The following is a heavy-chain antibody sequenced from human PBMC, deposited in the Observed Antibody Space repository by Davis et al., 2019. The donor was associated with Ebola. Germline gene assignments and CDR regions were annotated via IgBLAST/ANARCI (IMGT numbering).Heavy chain of an antibody. CDR3: AKDLGYCSSTSCSPLGDY. Sequence: GGSLRLSCAASGFTFSSYGMHWVRQAPGKGLEWVAFIRYDGSNKYYADSVKGRFTISRDNSKNTLYLQMNSLRAEDTAVYYCAKDLGYCSSTSCSPLGDYWGQGTLVTVSS. D-gene: IGHD2-2*01. V-gene: IGHV3-30*02. J-gene: IGHJ4*02. CDR2: IRYDGSNK. CDR1: GFTFSSYG.